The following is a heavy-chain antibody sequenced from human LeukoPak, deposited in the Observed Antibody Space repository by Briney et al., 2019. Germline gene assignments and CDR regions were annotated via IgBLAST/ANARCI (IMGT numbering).Heavy chain of an antibody. CDR2: IYYSGST. D-gene: IGHD2-2*01. CDR1: GGSISSYY. CDR3: ARIYCSSTSCYYFDY. V-gene: IGHV4-59*01. J-gene: IGHJ4*02. Sequence: SETLSLTCTVSGGSISSYYWSWIRQPPGKGLEWIGYIYYSGSTNYNPSLKSRVTISVDTSKNQFSLKLSSVTAADTAVYYCARIYCSSTSCYYFDYWGQGTLVTVSS.